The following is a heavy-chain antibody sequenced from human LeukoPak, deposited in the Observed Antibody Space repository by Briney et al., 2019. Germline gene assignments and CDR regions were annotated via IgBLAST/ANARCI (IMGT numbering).Heavy chain of an antibody. CDR1: GFSLNTGGMC. D-gene: IGHD4-23*01. Sequence: SGPTLVNPTQTLTLTCTFSGFSLNTGGMCVSWIRQPPGKALEWLARIAWDDDKYYSTSLKTRLTISKDTSKHQVVLTMTNMDPVDRATYYCARIRGDYGGNYYYYGVDVWGQGTTVTVSS. CDR3: ARIRGDYGGNYYYYGVDV. CDR2: IAWDDDK. V-gene: IGHV2-70*11. J-gene: IGHJ6*02.